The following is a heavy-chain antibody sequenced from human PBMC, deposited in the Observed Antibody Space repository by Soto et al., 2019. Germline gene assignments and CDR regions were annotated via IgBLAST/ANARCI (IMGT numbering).Heavy chain of an antibody. D-gene: IGHD5-18*01. J-gene: IGHJ6*02. V-gene: IGHV1-18*01. CDR3: ARELQLRPSHGMDV. CDR2: ISAYNGNT. Sequence: DSVNVSCNASGYTFTSYFISWVRQAPGQGLEWMGWISAYNGNTNCAQKLQGRVTMTTDTSTSTAYMELRSLRSDDTAVYYCARELQLRPSHGMDVWGQGTTVTVSS. CDR1: GYTFTSYF.